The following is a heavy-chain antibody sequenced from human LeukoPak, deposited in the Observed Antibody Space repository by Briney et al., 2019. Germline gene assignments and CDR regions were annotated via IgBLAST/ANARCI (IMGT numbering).Heavy chain of an antibody. D-gene: IGHD5-24*01. CDR1: GFTFSSYA. CDR3: AGDRDDYGDY. Sequence: GGSLRLSCAASGFTFSSYAMHWVRQAPGKGLEWVAVISYDGSNKYYADSVKGRFTISRDNSKNTLYLQMNSLRAEDTAVYYCAGDRDDYGDYWGQGTLVTVSS. V-gene: IGHV3-30-3*01. J-gene: IGHJ4*02. CDR2: ISYDGSNK.